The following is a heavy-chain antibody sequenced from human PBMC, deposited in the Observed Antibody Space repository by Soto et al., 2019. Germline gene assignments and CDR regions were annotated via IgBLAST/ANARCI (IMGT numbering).Heavy chain of an antibody. Sequence: SETLSLTCTVSGGSISSYYWSWIRQPPGKGLEWIGYIYYSGSTNYNPSLKSRVTISVDTSKNQFSLKLSSVTAADTAVYYCARSDYGDSYFEYWGQGTLVTVSS. D-gene: IGHD4-17*01. V-gene: IGHV4-59*01. CDR1: GGSISSYY. CDR2: IYYSGST. J-gene: IGHJ4*02. CDR3: ARSDYGDSYFEY.